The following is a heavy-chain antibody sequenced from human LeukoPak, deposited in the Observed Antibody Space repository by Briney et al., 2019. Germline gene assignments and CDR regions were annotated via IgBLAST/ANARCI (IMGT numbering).Heavy chain of an antibody. CDR2: INPSGGST. J-gene: IGHJ6*03. CDR1: GYTFTSYY. V-gene: IGHV1-46*01. D-gene: IGHD1-26*01. Sequence: ASVKVSCKASGYTFTSYYIRWVRQAPGQGLEWMGIINPSGGSTTYAQKFQGRVTMTRDMSTSTVYMELRSLRSDDTAVYYCAFSSYYLQGNYYMDVWGKGTTVTVSS. CDR3: AFSSYYLQGNYYMDV.